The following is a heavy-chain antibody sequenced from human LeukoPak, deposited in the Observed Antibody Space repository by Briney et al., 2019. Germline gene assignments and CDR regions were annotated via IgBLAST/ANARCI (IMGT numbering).Heavy chain of an antibody. J-gene: IGHJ4*02. D-gene: IGHD5-18*01. CDR1: GFTFSSYS. CDR2: ISSSSSYI. V-gene: IGHV3-21*01. CDR3: ARYVDTAMARSPYDY. Sequence: GGPLRLSCAASGFTFSSYSMNWVRQAPGKGLERVSSISSSSSYIYYADSVRGRFTISRDNAKNSLYLQMNSLRAEDTAVYYCARYVDTAMARSPYDYWGQGTLVTVSS.